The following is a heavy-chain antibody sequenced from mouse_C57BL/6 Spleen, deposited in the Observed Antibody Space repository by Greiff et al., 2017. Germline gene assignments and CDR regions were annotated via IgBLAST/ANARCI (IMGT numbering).Heavy chain of an antibody. D-gene: IGHD2-4*01. V-gene: IGHV1-61*01. CDR3: AKVSYDYDGAY. CDR1: GYTFTSYW. Sequence: QVQLQQPGAELVRPGSSVKLSCKASGYTFTSYWMDWVKQRPGQGLEWIGNIYPSDSGTHYNQKFKDKATLTVDKSSSTAYMQLSSLASEGSAVYCWAKVSYDYDGAYWGQGTLVTVSA. J-gene: IGHJ3*01. CDR2: IYPSDSGT.